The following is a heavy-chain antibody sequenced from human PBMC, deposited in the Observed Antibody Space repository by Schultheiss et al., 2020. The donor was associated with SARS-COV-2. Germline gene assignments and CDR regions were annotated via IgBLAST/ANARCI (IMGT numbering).Heavy chain of an antibody. Sequence: GESLKISCAASGFTFSSYSMNWVRQAPGKGLEWVSSISSSSSYIYYADSVKGRFTISRDNAKNSLYLQMNSLRAEDTAVYYCASPYYYDSSGYYWWGQGTLVTVSS. D-gene: IGHD3-22*01. CDR2: ISSSSSYI. J-gene: IGHJ4*02. CDR3: ASPYYYDSSGYYW. V-gene: IGHV3-21*01. CDR1: GFTFSSYS.